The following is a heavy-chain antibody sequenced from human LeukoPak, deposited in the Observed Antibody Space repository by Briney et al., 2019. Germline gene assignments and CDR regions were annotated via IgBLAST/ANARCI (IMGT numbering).Heavy chain of an antibody. J-gene: IGHJ4*02. V-gene: IGHV1-69*05. CDR1: GGPFSSYA. D-gene: IGHD6-13*01. Sequence: GSSVKVSFKASGGPFSSYAISWVRQAPGQGLEWMGRIIPIFGTANYAQKFQGRVTITTDESTSTAYMELSSLRSEDTAVYYCGREGPEYSSSWYKYWGQGTLVTVSS. CDR3: GREGPEYSSSWYKY. CDR2: IIPIFGTA.